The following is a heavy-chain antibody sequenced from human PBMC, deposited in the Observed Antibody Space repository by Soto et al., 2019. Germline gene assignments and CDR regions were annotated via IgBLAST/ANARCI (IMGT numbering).Heavy chain of an antibody. CDR3: ARDPPVGYCSGGSCYSPSFDY. J-gene: IGHJ4*02. Sequence: GGSLRLSCAASGFTFSSYGMHWVRQAPGKGLEWVAVIWYDGSNKYYADSVKGRFTISRDNSKNTLYLQMNSLRAEDTAVYYCARDPPVGYCSGGSCYSPSFDYWGQGTLVTVSS. CDR1: GFTFSSYG. CDR2: IWYDGSNK. V-gene: IGHV3-33*01. D-gene: IGHD2-15*01.